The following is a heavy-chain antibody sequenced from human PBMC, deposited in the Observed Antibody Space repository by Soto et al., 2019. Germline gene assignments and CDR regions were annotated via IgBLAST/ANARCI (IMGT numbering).Heavy chain of an antibody. CDR3: ARDPQKYYDFWSGSTNWFDP. D-gene: IGHD3-3*01. CDR2: IIPIFGTA. Sequence: SVKVSCKASGGTFSSYAISWVRQAPGQGLEWMGGIIPIFGTANYAQKFQGRVTITADESTSTAYMELSSLRSEDTAVYYCARDPQKYYDFWSGSTNWFDPWGQGTLVTVSS. V-gene: IGHV1-69*13. J-gene: IGHJ5*02. CDR1: GGTFSSYA.